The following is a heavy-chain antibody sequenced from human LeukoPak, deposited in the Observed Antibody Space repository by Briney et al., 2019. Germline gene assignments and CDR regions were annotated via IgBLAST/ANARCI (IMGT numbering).Heavy chain of an antibody. CDR3: AKGATEQLVRTNFDY. J-gene: IGHJ4*02. CDR2: VSYDETYK. Sequence: PGRSLRLSCAASGFTFSSYGMHWVRQAPGKGLEWVAVVSYDETYKYYGGSVKGRFTISRDNSKNTLSLQMNSLRAEDTAVYHCAKGATEQLVRTNFDYWGQGTLVTVSS. D-gene: IGHD6-13*01. V-gene: IGHV3-30*18. CDR1: GFTFSSYG.